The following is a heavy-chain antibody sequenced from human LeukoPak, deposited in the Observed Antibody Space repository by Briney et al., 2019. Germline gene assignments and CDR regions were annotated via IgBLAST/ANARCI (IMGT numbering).Heavy chain of an antibody. J-gene: IGHJ4*02. Sequence: SETLSLTCAVSGASLSTYCWSWIRQPPEKGLEWVGEIDQSRSTNYNPSLKSRVAISVDTSKNQFSLRLTSVTAADTAVYYCARAGGVDSPQDLDYWGQGILVTVSS. D-gene: IGHD3-22*01. CDR1: GASLSTYC. CDR3: ARAGGVDSPQDLDY. V-gene: IGHV4-34*01. CDR2: IDQSRST.